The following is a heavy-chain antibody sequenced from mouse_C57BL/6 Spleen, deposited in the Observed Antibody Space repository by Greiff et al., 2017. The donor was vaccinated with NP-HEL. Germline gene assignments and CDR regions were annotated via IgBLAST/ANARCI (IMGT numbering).Heavy chain of an antibody. CDR1: GYTFTSYW. D-gene: IGHD1-1*01. Sequence: QVQLQQPGAELVKPGASVKLSCKASGYTFTSYWMHWVKQRPGQGLEWIGMIHPNSGSTNYNEKFKSKATLTVDKSSSTAYMQLSSLTSEDSAIYYCTGSGSSYAWFAYWGQGTLVTVSA. V-gene: IGHV1-64*01. CDR2: IHPNSGST. J-gene: IGHJ3*01. CDR3: TGSGSSYAWFAY.